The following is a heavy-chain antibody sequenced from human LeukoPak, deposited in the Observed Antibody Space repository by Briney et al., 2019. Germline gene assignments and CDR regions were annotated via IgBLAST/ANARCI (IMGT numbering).Heavy chain of an antibody. D-gene: IGHD6-19*01. Sequence: ASVKVSCKASGYTFTGFYLHWVRQAPGQGLEWMGWIHPNRGGTNDAQKFQGRVTMTRDTSISTAYMELGGLTSDDTAVYYCARNGIAVAGYDYWGQGTVVSVSS. CDR1: GYTFTGFY. J-gene: IGHJ4*02. CDR2: IHPNRGGT. CDR3: ARNGIAVAGYDY. V-gene: IGHV1-2*02.